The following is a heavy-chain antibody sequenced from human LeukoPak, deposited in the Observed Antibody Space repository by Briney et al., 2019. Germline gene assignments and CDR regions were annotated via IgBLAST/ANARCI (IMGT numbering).Heavy chain of an antibody. CDR2: IRYDGSNK. CDR1: GFTFSSYG. J-gene: IGHJ4*02. CDR3: AKDVSPYYYDSSGYLSY. D-gene: IGHD3-22*01. V-gene: IGHV3-30*02. Sequence: GGSLRLSCAASGFTFSSYGMHWVRQAPGKGLEWVVFIRYDGSNKYYADSVKGRFTISRDNSKNTVYLQMNSLRAEDTAVYYCAKDVSPYYYDSSGYLSYWGQGTLVTVSS.